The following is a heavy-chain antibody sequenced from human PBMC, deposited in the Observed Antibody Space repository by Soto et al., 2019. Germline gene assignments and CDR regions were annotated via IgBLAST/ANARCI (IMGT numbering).Heavy chain of an antibody. Sequence: GGSLRLSCAASGFTFSSYAMSWVRQAPAKGLEWVSAISGSGGSTYYADSVKGRFTISRDNSKNTLYLQMNSLRPEDTAVYYSAKTSELLWLGELLGYGMDVWGQGTTVTVSS. D-gene: IGHD3-10*01. CDR1: GFTFSSYA. CDR3: AKTSELLWLGELLGYGMDV. V-gene: IGHV3-23*01. CDR2: ISGSGGST. J-gene: IGHJ6*02.